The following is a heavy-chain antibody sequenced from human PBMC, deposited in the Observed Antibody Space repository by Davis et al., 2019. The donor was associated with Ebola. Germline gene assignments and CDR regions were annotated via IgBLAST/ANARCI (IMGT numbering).Heavy chain of an antibody. Sequence: PSETLSLTCVVSGGSISSSDWWSWVRQAPGKGLEWVSTLGTSADTYYADSVKGRFTISRDNSKNTLYLQMNGLRVEDTAIYYCAKDTSNIWFDIWGQGTNVTVSS. V-gene: IGHV3-23*01. CDR1: GGSISSSD. CDR2: LGTSADT. D-gene: IGHD1-26*01. J-gene: IGHJ3*02. CDR3: AKDTSNIWFDI.